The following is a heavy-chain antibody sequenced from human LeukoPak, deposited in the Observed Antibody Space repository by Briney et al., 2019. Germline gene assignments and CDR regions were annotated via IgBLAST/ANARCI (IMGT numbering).Heavy chain of an antibody. V-gene: IGHV4-34*01. Sequence: PSETLSLTCAVYGGSFSGYYWSWIRQPPGKGLEWIGEINHSGSTNYNPSLKSRVTISVDTPKNQFSLKLSSVTAADTAVYYCARDHVGRDGYNPPHYWGQGTLVTVSS. D-gene: IGHD5-24*01. J-gene: IGHJ4*02. CDR3: ARDHVGRDGYNPPHY. CDR2: INHSGST. CDR1: GGSFSGYY.